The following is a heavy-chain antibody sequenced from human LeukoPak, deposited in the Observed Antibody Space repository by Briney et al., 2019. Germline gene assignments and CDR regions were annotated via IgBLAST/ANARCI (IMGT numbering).Heavy chain of an antibody. CDR1: GFKFKNYW. J-gene: IGHJ4*02. D-gene: IGHD6-19*01. CDR2: IRHDGSAR. CDR3: ARDNSGFDS. V-gene: IGHV3-7*01. Sequence: GGSLRLSCAGSGFKFKNYWMAWVRQAPGKGLEWVANIRHDGSARYYGDSVKGRFTISRDDAKNSLFLQMNSLRVDDTALYYCARDNSGFDSWGQGTLVTVSS.